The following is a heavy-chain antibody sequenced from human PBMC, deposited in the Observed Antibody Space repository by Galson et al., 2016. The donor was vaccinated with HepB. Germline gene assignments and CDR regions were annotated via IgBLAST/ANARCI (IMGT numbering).Heavy chain of an antibody. CDR3: AKEHPYCGGGCYSLSDY. CDR2: ISSSSKTI. V-gene: IGHV3-11*01. D-gene: IGHD2-21*02. Sequence: SLRLSCAVSGFTFSDYYMSWIRQAPGKGLEWVSYISSSSKTINYADSVKGRFTVSRDNAKNSLSLQMNSLRAEDTAVYYCAKEHPYCGGGCYSLSDYWGQGSLVTVS. J-gene: IGHJ4*02. CDR1: GFTFSDYY.